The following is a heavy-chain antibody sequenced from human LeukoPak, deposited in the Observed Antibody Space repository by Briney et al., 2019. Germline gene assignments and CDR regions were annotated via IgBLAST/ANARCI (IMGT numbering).Heavy chain of an antibody. Sequence: KPSETLSLTCSVSGDSISSDYWSWIRQPPGKGLEWIGEINHSGSTNYNPSLKSRVTISVDTSKNQFSLKLSSVTAADTAVYYCASEYSGSYENYWGQGTLVTVSS. V-gene: IGHV4-34*01. CDR2: INHSGST. CDR3: ASEYSGSYENY. J-gene: IGHJ4*02. D-gene: IGHD1-26*01. CDR1: GDSISSDY.